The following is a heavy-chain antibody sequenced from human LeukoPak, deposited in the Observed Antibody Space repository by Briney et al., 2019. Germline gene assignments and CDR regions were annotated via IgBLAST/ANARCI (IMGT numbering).Heavy chain of an antibody. D-gene: IGHD3-10*01. CDR3: AKAGHYGSGSYYSDY. Sequence: PGGSLRLSCAASGFIFSSYAMTWVRQAPGRGLGWLSAISGSGTTTYYVDSVKGRFTVSRDNSKNTLYLQMSSLRAGDTAVYYCAKAGHYGSGSYYSDYWGRGTLVTVSS. J-gene: IGHJ4*02. CDR2: ISGSGTTT. CDR1: GFIFSSYA. V-gene: IGHV3-23*01.